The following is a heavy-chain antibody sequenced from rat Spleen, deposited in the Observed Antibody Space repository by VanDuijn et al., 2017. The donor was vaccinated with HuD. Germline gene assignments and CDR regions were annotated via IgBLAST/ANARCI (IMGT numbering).Heavy chain of an antibody. V-gene: IGHV2S63*01. CDR1: GISFTDYS. J-gene: IGHJ3*01. CDR2: MWNDGDT. CDR3: ARENY. Sequence: EVQVKESGPGLVQPSQTLSLTCTVSGISFTDYSVHWIRQPPGKGLEWMGIMWNDGDTSYNSALKSRLRISRDTSKSQVFLKMSSLQTEDTATYYCARENYWGQGTLVTVSS.